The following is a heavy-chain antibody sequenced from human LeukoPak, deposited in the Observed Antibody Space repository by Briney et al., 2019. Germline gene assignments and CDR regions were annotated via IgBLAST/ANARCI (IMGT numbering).Heavy chain of an antibody. CDR2: ISGSGGST. J-gene: IGHJ5*02. Sequence: GGSLRLSCAASGFTVSNYAISWVRQAPGKGLEWVSAISGSGGSTYYADSVKGRFTISRGNSKNTLYLQMNSLRAEDTAVYYCAKDRGTMTHNWFCRWGHLILVTFSS. V-gene: IGHV3-23*01. CDR3: AKDRGTMTHNWFCR. CDR1: GFTVSNYA. D-gene: IGHD1-14*01.